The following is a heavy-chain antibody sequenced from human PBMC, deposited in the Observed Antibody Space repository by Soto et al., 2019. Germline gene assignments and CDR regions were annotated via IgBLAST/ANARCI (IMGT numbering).Heavy chain of an antibody. CDR3: AKGGPFTGGFDP. J-gene: IGHJ5*02. V-gene: IGHV3-23*01. CDR2: ISGRSAVP. CDR1: GLTLRSYA. Sequence: EGQLLQSGGDLVQPGGSLRLSCAGSGLTLRSYAMTWIRQTPEKGLEWVSTISGRSAVPSYADSVNGRFTVSRDNSKNTRDLQMNSLRPDDTANYYGAKGGPFTGGFDPGGQGTLVTVSA. D-gene: IGHD3-16*01.